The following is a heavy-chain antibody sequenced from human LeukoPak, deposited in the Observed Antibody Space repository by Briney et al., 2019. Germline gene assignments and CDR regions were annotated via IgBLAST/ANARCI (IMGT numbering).Heavy chain of an antibody. V-gene: IGHV1-2*02. CDR2: INPNSGAT. Sequence: ASVKVSYQASGYTFTGYYMHWVGQAPGQGLEWMGWINPNSGATNYAQKFQGRVTMTRDTSISTAYMELSRLRSDDTAVYYCARVHYSSSWSLDYWGQGTLVTVSS. CDR1: GYTFTGYY. CDR3: ARVHYSSSWSLDY. J-gene: IGHJ4*02. D-gene: IGHD6-13*01.